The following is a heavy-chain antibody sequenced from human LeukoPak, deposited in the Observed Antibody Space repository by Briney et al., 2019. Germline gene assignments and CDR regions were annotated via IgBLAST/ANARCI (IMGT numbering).Heavy chain of an antibody. Sequence: PGGSLRLSCAASGFTFSGSAIHWVRQASGKGLEWVGRIRTKANSYATAYAASVKGRFTISRDDSKNTLYLQMNSLKTEDTAVYYCTTNYYDSSGYYDAFDVWGQGTMVTVSS. CDR2: IRTKANSYAT. CDR1: GFTFSGSA. V-gene: IGHV3-73*01. D-gene: IGHD3-22*01. J-gene: IGHJ3*01. CDR3: TTNYYDSSGYYDAFDV.